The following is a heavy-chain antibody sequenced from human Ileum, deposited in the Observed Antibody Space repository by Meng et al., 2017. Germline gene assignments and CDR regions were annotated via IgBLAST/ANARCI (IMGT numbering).Heavy chain of an antibody. V-gene: IGHV4-4*02. CDR2: IYHTGGT. Sequence: QVQLQESGPGLVKPSGTLPLTCAVSGCSISISNWWTWVRQPPGKGLEWIGEIYHTGGTNSNPSLKRRVTISVDKSKNQFSLEVTSVTAADTAVYYCARVRCASVSCYGDSYFDYWGQGILVTVSS. CDR1: GCSISISNW. CDR3: ARVRCASVSCYGDSYFDY. J-gene: IGHJ4*02. D-gene: IGHD2-15*01.